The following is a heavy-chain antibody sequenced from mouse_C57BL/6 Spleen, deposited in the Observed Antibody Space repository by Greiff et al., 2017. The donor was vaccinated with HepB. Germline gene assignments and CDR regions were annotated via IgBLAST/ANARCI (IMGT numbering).Heavy chain of an antibody. D-gene: IGHD1-1*01. J-gene: IGHJ1*03. V-gene: IGHV1-39*01. CDR1: GYSFTDYN. CDR3: ARTTVVATYEYFDV. CDR2: INPNYGTT. Sequence: EVKLQQSGPELVKPGASVKISCKASGYSFTDYNMNWVKQSNGKSLEWIGVINPNYGTTSYNQKFKGKATLTVDQSSSTAYMQLNSLTSEDSAVYYCARTTVVATYEYFDVWGTGTTVTVSS.